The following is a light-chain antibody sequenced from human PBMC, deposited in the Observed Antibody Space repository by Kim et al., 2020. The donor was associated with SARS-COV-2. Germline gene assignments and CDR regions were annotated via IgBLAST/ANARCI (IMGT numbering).Light chain of an antibody. Sequence: SSELTQDPAVSVALGQTVRITCQGDSLRSYYASWYQQKPGQAPVLVIYGKNNRPSGIPDRFSRSSSGNTASLTITGAQAEDEADYYCNSRDSSGNHLVFGGVTQLTFL. CDR2: GKN. CDR1: SLRSYY. V-gene: IGLV3-19*01. J-gene: IGLJ2*01. CDR3: NSRDSSGNHLV.